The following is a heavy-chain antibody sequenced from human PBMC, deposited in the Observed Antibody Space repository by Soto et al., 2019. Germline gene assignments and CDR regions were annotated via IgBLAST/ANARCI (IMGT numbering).Heavy chain of an antibody. CDR1: GFTFSSYA. V-gene: IGHV3-23*01. Sequence: LRLSCAASGFTFSSYAMIWVRQAPGKGLEWVSAISGSGGSTYYADSVKGRFTISRDNSKNTLYLQMNSLRAEDTAVYYCAKDRLRGSHFPLTFDYWGQGTLVTVSS. CDR2: ISGSGGST. CDR3: AKDRLRGSHFPLTFDY. J-gene: IGHJ4*02. D-gene: IGHD1-26*01.